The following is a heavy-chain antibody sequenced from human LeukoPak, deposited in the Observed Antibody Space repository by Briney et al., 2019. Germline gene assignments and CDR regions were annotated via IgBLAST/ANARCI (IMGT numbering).Heavy chain of an antibody. Sequence: ASVTVSCKASGYTFTSYYMHWVRQAPGQGLEWMGIINPSGGSTSYAQKFQGRVTMTRDMSTSTVYMELSSLRSEDTAVYYCARGQHIVVVTVTFDYWGQGTLVTVSS. J-gene: IGHJ4*02. CDR1: GYTFTSYY. CDR3: ARGQHIVVVTVTFDY. D-gene: IGHD2-21*02. CDR2: INPSGGST. V-gene: IGHV1-46*01.